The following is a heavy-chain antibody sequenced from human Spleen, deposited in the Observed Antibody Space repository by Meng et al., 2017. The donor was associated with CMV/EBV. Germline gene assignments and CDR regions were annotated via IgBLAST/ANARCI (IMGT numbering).Heavy chain of an antibody. Sequence: SYAISWVRQAPGQGLEWMGGIIPILGIANYAQKLQGRVTIIADKSKSIAYMELSSLRSEDTAVYYCARNRKEYCSSTSCYYSWFDPWGQGTLVTVSS. J-gene: IGHJ5*02. CDR2: IIPILGIA. D-gene: IGHD2-2*01. CDR3: ARNRKEYCSSTSCYYSWFDP. V-gene: IGHV1-69*10. CDR1: SYA.